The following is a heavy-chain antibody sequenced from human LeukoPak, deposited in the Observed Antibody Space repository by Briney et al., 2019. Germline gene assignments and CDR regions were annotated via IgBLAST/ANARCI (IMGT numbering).Heavy chain of an antibody. Sequence: GGSLRLSCAASGFSFSDYYMHWVRQAPGKGLEWVSSISFDSGDETLYADSVKGRFTISRDNTKNSMYLQMDSLIVEDTALYFCTRDLPATISLGDDYWGPGILVTVSS. D-gene: IGHD5-12*01. J-gene: IGHJ4*02. V-gene: IGHV3-21*01. CDR2: ISFDSGDET. CDR3: TRDLPATISLGDDY. CDR1: GFSFSDYY.